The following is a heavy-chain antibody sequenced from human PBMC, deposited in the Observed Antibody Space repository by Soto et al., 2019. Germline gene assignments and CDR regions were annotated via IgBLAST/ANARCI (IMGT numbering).Heavy chain of an antibody. V-gene: IGHV3-21*01. CDR2: ISSTTNYI. Sequence: GGSLRLSCAASGFTFTRYSMNWVRQAPGKGLEWVSSISSTTNYIYYADSMKGRFTVPRDNAKNSVYLEMNSLSAEDTALYYCARESEDLTSNFDYWGQGTLVTVSS. CDR1: GFTFTRYS. CDR3: ARESEDLTSNFDY. J-gene: IGHJ4*02.